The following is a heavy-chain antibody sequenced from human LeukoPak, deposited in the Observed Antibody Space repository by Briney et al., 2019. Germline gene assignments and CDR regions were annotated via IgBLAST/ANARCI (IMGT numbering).Heavy chain of an antibody. Sequence: SETLSLTCTVSGGSISSLSYYWGWIRQPPGKGLEWIGSIYYSGSTYYNPSLKSRVTISVDRSKNQFSLKLSSVTAADTAVYYCARGRGVRAYFDYWGQGTLVTVSS. CDR2: IYYSGST. D-gene: IGHD1-1*01. J-gene: IGHJ4*02. CDR3: ARGRGVRAYFDY. CDR1: GGSISSLSYY. V-gene: IGHV4-39*07.